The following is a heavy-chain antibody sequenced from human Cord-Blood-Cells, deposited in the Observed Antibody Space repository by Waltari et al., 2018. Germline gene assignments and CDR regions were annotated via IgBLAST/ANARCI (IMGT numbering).Heavy chain of an antibody. D-gene: IGHD3-3*01. V-gene: IGHV1-46*01. Sequence: QVQLVQSGAAVKKPGASVKVSCKASGYTFTSSYMHWVRQSPGHGLEWMGIINPSGGSTSYAQKFQGRVTMTRDTSTSTVYMELSSLRSEDTAVYYCARDIARITIFGVVTLYFDYWGQGTLVTVSS. J-gene: IGHJ4*02. CDR2: INPSGGST. CDR3: ARDIARITIFGVVTLYFDY. CDR1: GYTFTSSY.